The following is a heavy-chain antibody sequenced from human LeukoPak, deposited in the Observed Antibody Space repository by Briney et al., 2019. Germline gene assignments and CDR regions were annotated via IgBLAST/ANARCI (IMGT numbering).Heavy chain of an antibody. CDR1: GFTFSSYW. CDR2: INSDGSST. V-gene: IGHV3-74*01. D-gene: IGHD3-3*01. J-gene: IGHJ4*02. Sequence: GGSLRLSCAASGFTFSSYWMHWVRQAPGKGLVWVSRINSDGSSTSYVDSVKGRFTISRDNAKNTLYLQMNSLRAEDTAVYYCAREVTYYDSWGGYYYGYFDYWGQGTLVTVSS. CDR3: AREVTYYDSWGGYYYGYFDY.